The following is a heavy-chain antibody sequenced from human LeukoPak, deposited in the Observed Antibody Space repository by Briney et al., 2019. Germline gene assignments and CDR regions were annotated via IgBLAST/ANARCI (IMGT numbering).Heavy chain of an antibody. CDR2: INWNGGST. V-gene: IGHV3-20*04. CDR1: GFTFDDYG. D-gene: IGHD2-2*01. CDR3: ATRYCSIAACRASSYKCMDD. J-gene: IGHJ6*04. Sequence: GGSLRLSCAASGFTFDDYGMSWVRQAPGKGLEWVSGINWNGGSTGYADSVKGRFTISRDNAKNSVHLQMNSLRAEDTAVYYCATRYCSIAACRASSYKCMDDWGKGTTVTVSS.